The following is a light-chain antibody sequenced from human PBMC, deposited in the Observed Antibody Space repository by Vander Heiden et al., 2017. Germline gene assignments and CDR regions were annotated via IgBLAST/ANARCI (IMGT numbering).Light chain of an antibody. CDR3: SSYTNSNSKV. V-gene: IGLV2-14*01. J-gene: IGLJ1*01. CDR1: SSDVGSYNF. CDR2: DVS. Sequence: QSALTQPASVSGSPGQSITISCPGTSSDVGSYNFVSWYQQHPGKAPKLMIYDVSNRPAGVSNRFSGSKSGNTASLTISGLQAEDEADYYCSSYTNSNSKVFGTGTKVSVL.